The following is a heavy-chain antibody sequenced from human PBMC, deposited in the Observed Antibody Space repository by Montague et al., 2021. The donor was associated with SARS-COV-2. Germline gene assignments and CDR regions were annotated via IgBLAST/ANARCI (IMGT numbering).Heavy chain of an antibody. J-gene: IGHJ4*02. CDR1: GGSFSGYY. CDR2: IYYSGST. Sequence: SETLSLTCTVYGGSFSGYYWSWIRQPPGKGLEWIGSIYYSGSTYYNSSLKSRVTISVDTSKNQFSLKLSSVTAADTAVYYCAREGGWLSRGSYYFDYWGQGTLVTVSS. V-gene: IGHV4-34*01. CDR3: AREGGWLSRGSYYFDY. D-gene: IGHD3-22*01.